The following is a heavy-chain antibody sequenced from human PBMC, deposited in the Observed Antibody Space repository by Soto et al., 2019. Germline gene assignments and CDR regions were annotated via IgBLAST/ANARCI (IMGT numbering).Heavy chain of an antibody. J-gene: IGHJ4*02. D-gene: IGHD5-12*01. Sequence: EVQLVESGGGLVQPGGSLRLSCAVSTSTFSNYWMSWVRQAPGKGLEWVANIKQDGSDKYYVDSVKGRFTVSRDNANNSLYLQMNTLRAEDTAVYYCARGPRGYGSGTVEDYWGQGTLVTVSS. CDR3: ARGPRGYGSGTVEDY. V-gene: IGHV3-7*03. CDR1: TSTFSNYW. CDR2: IKQDGSDK.